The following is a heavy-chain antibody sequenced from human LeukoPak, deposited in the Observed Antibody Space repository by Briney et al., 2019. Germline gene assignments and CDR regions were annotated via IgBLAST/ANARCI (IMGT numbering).Heavy chain of an antibody. J-gene: IGHJ4*02. CDR3: ATGRWYGEFAGSGFDD. CDR1: GFTFSNYW. V-gene: IGHV3-7*01. CDR2: IKEDGSVI. D-gene: IGHD3-10*01. Sequence: PGGSLRLSCFGSGFTFSNYWMTWLRQAPGEGLEWVANIKEDGSVIYYADSVRGRFTISRDNAKNSLYLQMNSLRVEDTAVYYCATGRWYGEFAGSGFDDWGQGILVTVSS.